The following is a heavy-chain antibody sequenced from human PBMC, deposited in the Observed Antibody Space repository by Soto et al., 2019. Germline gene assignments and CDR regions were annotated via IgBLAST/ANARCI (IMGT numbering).Heavy chain of an antibody. CDR1: GFTFDDYA. V-gene: IGHV3-9*01. Sequence: GGSLRLSCAASGFTFDDYAMHWVRQAPGKGLEWVSGISWNSGSIGYADSVKGRFTISRDNAKNSLYLQMNSLRAEDTALYYCAKDTGTVTVGAFDIWGQGTMVTVSS. CDR3: AKDTGTVTVGAFDI. CDR2: ISWNSGSI. J-gene: IGHJ3*02. D-gene: IGHD4-17*01.